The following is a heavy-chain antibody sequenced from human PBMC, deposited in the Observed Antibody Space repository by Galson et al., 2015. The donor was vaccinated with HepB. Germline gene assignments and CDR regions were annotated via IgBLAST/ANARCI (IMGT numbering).Heavy chain of an antibody. CDR3: AIYSSSSRKTDYHYYGMDV. CDR2: IYPGDSDT. Sequence: QSGAEVKKPGESLKISCKGSGYSFTSYWIGWVRQMPGKGLEWMGIIYPGDSDTRYSPSFQGQVTISADKSISTAYLQWSSLKASDTAMYYCAIYSSSSRKTDYHYYGMDVWGQGTTVTVSS. V-gene: IGHV5-51*01. D-gene: IGHD6-6*01. CDR1: GYSFTSYW. J-gene: IGHJ6*02.